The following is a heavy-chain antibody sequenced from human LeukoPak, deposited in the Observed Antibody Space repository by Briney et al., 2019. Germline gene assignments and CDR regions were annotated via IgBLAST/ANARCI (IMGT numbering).Heavy chain of an antibody. J-gene: IGHJ4*02. CDR3: ASVAWIYKDGFVHPSSIDD. V-gene: IGHV4-59*01. CDR1: GVSIRSYY. CDR2: IYYNGNT. Sequence: SETLSLTCTVSGVSIRSYYWSWIRQPPGKGPEWIGHIYYNGNTNYNPSLRSRVTISVDTSKNQFSLKVTSVTAADTAVYYCASVAWIYKDGFVHPSSIDDWGQGTLVTVSS. D-gene: IGHD3-10*01.